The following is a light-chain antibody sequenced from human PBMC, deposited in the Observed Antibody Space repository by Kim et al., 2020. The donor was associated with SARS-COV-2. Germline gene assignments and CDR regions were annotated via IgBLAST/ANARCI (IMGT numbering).Light chain of an antibody. Sequence: SVLTQPPSASGTPGQRVTISCSGSSSNIGSNYVYWYQQLPGTAPKLLIYRNNQRPSGVPDRFSGSKSGTSASLAISGLRSEDEADYYCAAWDDSLSGWVFGGGTKGTVL. CDR2: RNN. CDR3: AAWDDSLSGWV. V-gene: IGLV1-47*01. J-gene: IGLJ3*02. CDR1: SSNIGSNY.